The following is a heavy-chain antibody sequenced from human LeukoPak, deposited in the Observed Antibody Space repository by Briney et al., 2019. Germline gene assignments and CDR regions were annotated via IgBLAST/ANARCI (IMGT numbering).Heavy chain of an antibody. CDR2: IYYSGTS. D-gene: IGHD6-6*01. V-gene: IGHV4-39*01. Sequence: SETLSLTCTVSGGSISSSSYYWGWIRQPPGKGLEWIGTIYYSGTSYYNPSLKSRVTISVDTSKNQFSLKLSSVTAADTAVYYCSRHQYSSSSGLKYFDLWGRGTLVTVSS. J-gene: IGHJ2*01. CDR1: GGSISSSSYY. CDR3: SRHQYSSSSGLKYFDL.